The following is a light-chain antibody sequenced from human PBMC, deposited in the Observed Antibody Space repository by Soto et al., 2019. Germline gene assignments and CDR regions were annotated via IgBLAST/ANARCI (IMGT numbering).Light chain of an antibody. CDR3: QQGYSFPLLT. V-gene: IGKV1-12*01. CDR1: QGTSNW. CDR2: SAS. Sequence: DIQMTQSPSSVSASVGDRVTITCRASQGTSNWVAWYQQKPGKAPKLLIYSASSLQSGVPSRFSASGCGTDFTLTISSLQPKDFATYFCQQGYSFPLLTFGGGTKVEIK. J-gene: IGKJ4*01.